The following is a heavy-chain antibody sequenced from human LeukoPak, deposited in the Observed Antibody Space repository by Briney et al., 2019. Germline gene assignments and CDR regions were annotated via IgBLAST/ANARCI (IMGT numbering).Heavy chain of an antibody. CDR2: ISAYNGNT. J-gene: IGHJ6*03. Sequence: ASVKVSCKASGYTFTSYGISWVRQAPGQGLEWMGWISAYNGNTNYAQKLQGRVTMTTDTSTSTAYMELRSLKSDETAVYYCARDHRQNVVVVPDAIYYYYMDVWGEGTTVTVSS. CDR3: ARDHRQNVVVVPDAIYYYYMDV. D-gene: IGHD2-2*02. CDR1: GYTFTSYG. V-gene: IGHV1-18*01.